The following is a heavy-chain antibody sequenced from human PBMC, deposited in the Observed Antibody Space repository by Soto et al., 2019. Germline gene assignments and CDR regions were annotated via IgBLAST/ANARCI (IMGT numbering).Heavy chain of an antibody. Sequence: ASVKVSCKASGFTFTSSAVQWVRQARGQRLEWIGWIVVGSGNTNYAQKFQERVTITRDMSTSTAYMELSSLRSEDTAVYYCAAWFYGSGSYLYSDYWGQGTPVTVSS. CDR3: AAWFYGSGSYLYSDY. V-gene: IGHV1-58*01. D-gene: IGHD3-10*01. CDR2: IVVGSGNT. J-gene: IGHJ4*02. CDR1: GFTFTSSA.